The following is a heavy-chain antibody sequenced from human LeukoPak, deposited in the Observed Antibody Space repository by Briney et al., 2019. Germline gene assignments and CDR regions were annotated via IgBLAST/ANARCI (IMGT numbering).Heavy chain of an antibody. CDR1: GGSISSYY. CDR2: IYYSGST. J-gene: IGHJ4*02. Sequence: SETLSLICTVSGGSISSYYWSWIRQPPGKGLEWMGYIYYSGSTNYNPSLKSRVTISVDTSKNQFSLKLSSVTAADTAVYYCARAYYDILTGYYKWGQGTLVTVSS. V-gene: IGHV4-59*08. D-gene: IGHD3-9*01. CDR3: ARAYYDILTGYYK.